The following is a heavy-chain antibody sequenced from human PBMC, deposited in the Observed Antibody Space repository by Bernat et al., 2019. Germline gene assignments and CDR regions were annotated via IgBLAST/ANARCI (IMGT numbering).Heavy chain of an antibody. D-gene: IGHD6-6*01. CDR3: AREQSIAAYIDY. CDR1: GFTFSGYE. Sequence: VQLVESGGGLVQPGGSLRLSCAASGFTFSGYEMNWVRQAPGKGLEWVAVIWYDGSNKYYADSVKGRFTISRDNSKNTLYLQMNSLRAEDTAVYYCAREQSIAAYIDYWGQGTLVTVSS. V-gene: IGHV3-33*08. CDR2: IWYDGSNK. J-gene: IGHJ4*02.